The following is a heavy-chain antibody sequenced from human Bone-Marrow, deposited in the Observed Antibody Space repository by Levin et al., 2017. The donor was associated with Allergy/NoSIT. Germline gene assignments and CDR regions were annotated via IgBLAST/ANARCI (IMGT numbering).Heavy chain of an antibody. D-gene: IGHD2-15*01. CDR2: VRSKANTYAT. V-gene: IGHV3-73*01. Sequence: PGGSLRLSCAASGFTFSASPIHWVRQASGKGLEWVGRVRSKANTYATAYAASVEGRFTISRDDSKNTAYLQMNSLKIEDTAVYYCTASIRTYGKGGRCHSDYYYDGMDVWGQGTTVTVSS. CDR1: GFTFSASP. CDR3: TASIRTYGKGGRCHSDYYYDGMDV. J-gene: IGHJ6*02.